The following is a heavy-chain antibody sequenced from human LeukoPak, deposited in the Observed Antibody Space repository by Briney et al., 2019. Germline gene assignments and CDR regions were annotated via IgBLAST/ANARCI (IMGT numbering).Heavy chain of an antibody. CDR1: GYTFTHNW. CDR3: ARHRATGTWSDFDY. D-gene: IGHD1-14*01. Sequence: PGESLKISCKVSGYTFTHNWIGWVHQKPGRGMEWLGVIFPADSNTAYNSSFRGQVTISVDKSIDTAYLQWGSLKASDSAIYYCARHRATGTWSDFDYWGQGTLVTVSS. V-gene: IGHV5-51*07. J-gene: IGHJ4*02. CDR2: IFPADSNT.